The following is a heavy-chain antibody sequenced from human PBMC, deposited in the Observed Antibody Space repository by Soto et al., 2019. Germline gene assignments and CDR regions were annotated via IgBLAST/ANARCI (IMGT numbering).Heavy chain of an antibody. CDR3: ARLLGRYTVTKGGMDV. D-gene: IGHD4-17*01. V-gene: IGHV1-3*01. Sequence: ASVKVSCKASGYSFTSYVIYWVRQAPGQRLEWMGWINAGNGNTKYSQKFQGRVTITSDTSASTAYMELSSLKASDTAMYYCARLLGRYTVTKGGMDVWGQGTTVTVSS. J-gene: IGHJ6*02. CDR1: GYSFTSYV. CDR2: INAGNGNT.